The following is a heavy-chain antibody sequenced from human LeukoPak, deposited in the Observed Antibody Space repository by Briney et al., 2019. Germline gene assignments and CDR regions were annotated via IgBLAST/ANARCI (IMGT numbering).Heavy chain of an antibody. CDR3: ARRRDSSGYYSPYFDY. CDR2: IYYSGST. J-gene: IGHJ4*02. Sequence: SETLSLTCTVPGGSISSSSYYWGWIRQPPGKGLEWIGSIYYSGSTYYNPSLKSRVTISVDTSKNQFSLKLSSVTAADTAVYYCARRRDSSGYYSPYFDYWGQGTLVTVSS. D-gene: IGHD3-22*01. CDR1: GGSISSSSYY. V-gene: IGHV4-39*01.